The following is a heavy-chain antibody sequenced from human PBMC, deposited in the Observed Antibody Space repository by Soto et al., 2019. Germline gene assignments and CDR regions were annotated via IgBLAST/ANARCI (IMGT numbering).Heavy chain of an antibody. V-gene: IGHV4-39*01. J-gene: IGHJ6*02. CDR2: IYYSGST. Sequence: SETLSLTCTVSGGSISSSSYYWGWIRQPPGKGLEWIGSIYYSGSTYYNPSLKSRVTISVDTSKNQFSLKLSSVTAADTAVYYCARLTTVTDYYYYGMDVWGQGTTVTVTS. CDR1: GGSISSSSYY. CDR3: ARLTTVTDYYYYGMDV. D-gene: IGHD4-4*01.